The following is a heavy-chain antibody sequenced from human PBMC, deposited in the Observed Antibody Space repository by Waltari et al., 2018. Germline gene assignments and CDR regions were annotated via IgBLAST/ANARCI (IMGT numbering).Heavy chain of an antibody. D-gene: IGHD6-13*01. CDR1: GFTLSSYR. Sequence: QLQLVESGGGVVQPGRSLRLSCAASGFTLSSYRLPWVREAPGKGLEWVAGISYDGSNKYYADSVKGRFTISRDNSKNTLYLQMNSLRAEDTAVYYCAKDLQAGYSSSWGSYYYYGMDVWGQGTTVTVSS. CDR3: AKDLQAGYSSSWGSYYYYGMDV. V-gene: IGHV3-30*18. CDR2: ISYDGSNK. J-gene: IGHJ6*02.